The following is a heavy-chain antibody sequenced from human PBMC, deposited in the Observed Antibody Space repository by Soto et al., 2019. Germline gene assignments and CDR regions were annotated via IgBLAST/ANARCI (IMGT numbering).Heavy chain of an antibody. CDR2: ISGSGGST. V-gene: IGHV3-23*01. D-gene: IGHD6-19*01. CDR3: AKEVAVAGTVYYYYGMDV. Sequence: GGSLRLSCAASGFTFSSYAMSWVRQAPGKGLEWVSAISGSGGSTYYADSVKGRFTISRDNSKNTLCLQMNSLRAEDTAVYYCAKEVAVAGTVYYYYGMDVWGQGTTVTVSS. J-gene: IGHJ6*02. CDR1: GFTFSSYA.